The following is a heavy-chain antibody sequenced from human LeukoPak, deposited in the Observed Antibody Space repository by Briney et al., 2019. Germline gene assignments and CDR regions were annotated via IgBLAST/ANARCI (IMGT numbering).Heavy chain of an antibody. CDR1: GFTFTSSA. D-gene: IGHD6-19*01. J-gene: IGHJ4*02. V-gene: IGHV1-58*01. CDR2: IVVGSGKT. Sequence: SVTVSCKASGFTFTSSAVQWVRPARGQRREWIGWIVVGSGKTNYAQKFQERVTITRDMSTSTAYMELSSLRSEDAAVYYCSAGNIAVAGLGNWGQGTLVTVSS. CDR3: SAGNIAVAGLGN.